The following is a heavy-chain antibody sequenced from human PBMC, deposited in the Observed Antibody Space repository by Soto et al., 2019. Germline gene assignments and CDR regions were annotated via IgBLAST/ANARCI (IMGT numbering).Heavy chain of an antibody. CDR1: GFTFSSYG. D-gene: IGHD4-17*01. V-gene: IGHV3-30*18. CDR3: AKGEGSYTVGWFDP. J-gene: IGHJ5*02. Sequence: QVQLVESGGGVVQPGRSLRLSCAASGFTFSSYGMHWVRQAPGKGLEWVAVISFDGSNKYYADSVKGRFTISRDNSKNTLYLQMNSLRAEDTAVYYCAKGEGSYTVGWFDPWGQGTLVTVSS. CDR2: ISFDGSNK.